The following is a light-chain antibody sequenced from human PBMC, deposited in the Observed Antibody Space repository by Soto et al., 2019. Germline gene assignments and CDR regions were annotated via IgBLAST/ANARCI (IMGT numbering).Light chain of an antibody. CDR2: DVN. CDR3: SSHSSSSTLVV. CDR1: SSDVGGYNY. V-gene: IGLV2-14*03. J-gene: IGLJ2*01. Sequence: SCTGTSSDVGGYNYVSWYRQHPGKAPKLMIYDVNNRPSGVSNRFSGSKSGNTASLTISGLQAEDEADYYCSSHSSSSTLVVFGGGTKLTVL.